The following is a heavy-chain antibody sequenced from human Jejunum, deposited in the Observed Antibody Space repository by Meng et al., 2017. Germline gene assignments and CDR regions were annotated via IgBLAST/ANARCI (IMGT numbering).Heavy chain of an antibody. J-gene: IGHJ2*01. D-gene: IGHD1-26*01. CDR3: ARAREGGWYFDL. CDR1: WDSVSSNSAA. CDR2: TYYRSKWYN. V-gene: IGHV6-1*01. Sequence: AQLQTVGPGPVKPPQTPPLDRAISWDSVSSNSAAWNWIRQSPSRGLEWLGRTYYRSKWYNDYAVSVKSRITINPDTSKNQFSLQLNSVTPEDTAVYYCARAREGGWYFDLWGRGTLVTVSS.